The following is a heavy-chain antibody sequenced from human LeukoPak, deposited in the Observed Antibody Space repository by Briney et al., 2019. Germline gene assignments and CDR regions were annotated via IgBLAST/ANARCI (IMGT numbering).Heavy chain of an antibody. D-gene: IGHD1-14*01. J-gene: IGHJ3*02. CDR1: GYSIKSVYY. CDR2: IFQSGST. Sequence: SETLSLTCSVSGYSIKSVYYWGWIRQPPRKGMEWIGSIFQSGSTYYNPSLKSRVTISVDTSKDRFSLNLNSVTAADTAVYYCVRQTEQRGAFDMWGQGTMVTVSS. V-gene: IGHV4-38-2*02. CDR3: VRQTEQRGAFDM.